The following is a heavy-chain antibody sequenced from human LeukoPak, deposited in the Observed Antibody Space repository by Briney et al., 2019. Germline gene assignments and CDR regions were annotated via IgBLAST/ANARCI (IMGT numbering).Heavy chain of an antibody. J-gene: IGHJ4*02. CDR3: ARDRYCYGSGSYYNRGLFDY. D-gene: IGHD3-10*01. Sequence: GGSLRLSCAASGFTFSSYWMHWVRHAPGKGLVWVSRINSDGSSTNYADSVKGRFTISRDNPKNTLYLQMNSLRAEDTAVYYCARDRYCYGSGSYYNRGLFDYWGQGTLVTVSS. V-gene: IGHV3-74*01. CDR1: GFTFSSYW. CDR2: INSDGSST.